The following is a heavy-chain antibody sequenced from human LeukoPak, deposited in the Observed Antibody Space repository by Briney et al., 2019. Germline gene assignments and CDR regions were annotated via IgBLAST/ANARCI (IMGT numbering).Heavy chain of an antibody. CDR1: GFTFDDYG. V-gene: IGHV3-20*01. CDR3: ARGQLQDAFDI. J-gene: IGHJ3*02. Sequence: GGSLRLSCAASGFTFDDYGMSWVRQAPGKGLEWVSGINWNGGSTGYADSVKGRFTISRDNAKNSLYLQMYSLRAEDTALYHCARGQLQDAFDIWGQGTMVTVSS. CDR2: INWNGGST. D-gene: IGHD6-13*01.